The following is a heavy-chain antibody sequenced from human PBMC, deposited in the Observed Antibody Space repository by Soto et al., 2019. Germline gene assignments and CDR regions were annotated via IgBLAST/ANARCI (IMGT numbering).Heavy chain of an antibody. D-gene: IGHD6-19*01. Sequence: QVQLQQWGAGLLKPSETLSLTCAVYGGSYSGYYWSWIRQPPGKGLEWIGEINHSGSTNYNPSLKSRVTISVDTSKNQFSLKLSSVTAADTDVYYCARTVVAGGGYYWGQGTLVTVSS. CDR1: GGSYSGYY. V-gene: IGHV4-34*01. CDR2: INHSGST. CDR3: ARTVVAGGGYY. J-gene: IGHJ4*02.